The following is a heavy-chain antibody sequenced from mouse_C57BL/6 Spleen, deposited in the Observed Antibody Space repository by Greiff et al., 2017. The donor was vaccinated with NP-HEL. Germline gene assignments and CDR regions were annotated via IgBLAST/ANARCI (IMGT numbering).Heavy chain of an antibody. J-gene: IGHJ4*01. Sequence: EVQGVESGGGLVQPGGSLSLSCAASGFTFTDYYMSWVRQPPGKALEWLGFIRNKANGYTTEYSASVKGRFTISRANSQSILYLQMNALRAEDSATYYCARCYGNYEAMDYWGQGTSVTVSS. CDR3: ARCYGNYEAMDY. V-gene: IGHV7-3*01. D-gene: IGHD2-1*01. CDR1: GFTFTDYY. CDR2: IRNKANGYTT.